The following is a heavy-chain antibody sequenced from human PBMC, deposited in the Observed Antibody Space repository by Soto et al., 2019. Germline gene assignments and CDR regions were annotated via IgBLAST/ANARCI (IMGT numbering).Heavy chain of an antibody. J-gene: IGHJ4*02. CDR1: GFTFSSYS. CDR3: ARDLNYGLFDY. Sequence: EVQLVESGGGLVQPGGSLRLSCAASGFTFSSYSMNWVRQAPGKGLEWVSYISSSSSTIYYADSVKGRFTISRDNAKNSLYLQINCLRAEDTAVYYYARDLNYGLFDYWGQGTLVTVSS. D-gene: IGHD4-17*01. V-gene: IGHV3-48*01. CDR2: ISSSSSTI.